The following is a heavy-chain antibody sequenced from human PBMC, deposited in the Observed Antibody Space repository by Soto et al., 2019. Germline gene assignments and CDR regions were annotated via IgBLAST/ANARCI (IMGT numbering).Heavy chain of an antibody. V-gene: IGHV4-30-4*01. CDR3: ARHNYGSGSTYFDY. CDR1: GASIYNGGYF. D-gene: IGHD3-10*01. Sequence: SETLSLTCSVSGASIYNGGYFWSWIRQSPGKGLEWIGHIHNSGSPYNNPSLKSRVTISADTSMNQFSLKLNSMTAADTAVYYCARHNYGSGSTYFDYWGQGTLVTVSS. CDR2: IHNSGSP. J-gene: IGHJ4*02.